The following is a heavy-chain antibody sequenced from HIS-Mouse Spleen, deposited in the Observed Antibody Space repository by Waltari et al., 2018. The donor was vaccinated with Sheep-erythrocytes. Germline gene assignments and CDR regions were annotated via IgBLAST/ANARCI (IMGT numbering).Heavy chain of an antibody. V-gene: IGHV3-13*01. CDR1: GFTFSSYD. D-gene: IGHD7-27*01. CDR3: ARGIANWDAFDI. CDR2: IGTAVDT. J-gene: IGHJ3*02. Sequence: EVQLVESGGGLVQPGGSLRLSCAASGFTFSSYDMHWVGQATGKGLEWVSAIGTAVDTYYPGSVKGRFTIARENAKNSLYLQMNSLRAGDTAVYYCARGIANWDAFDIWGQGTMVTVSS.